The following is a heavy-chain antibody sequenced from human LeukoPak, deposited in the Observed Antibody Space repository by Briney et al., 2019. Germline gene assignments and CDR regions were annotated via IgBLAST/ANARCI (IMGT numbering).Heavy chain of an antibody. CDR1: GFTFNYAW. Sequence: GGSLRLSCAASGFTFNYAWMSWVRQAPGKGLEWVSAISGSGGSTYYADSVKGRFTISRDNSKNTLYLQMNSLRAEDTAVYYCAKEGSGYSYGPGWFDPWGQGTLVTVSS. D-gene: IGHD5-18*01. V-gene: IGHV3-23*01. J-gene: IGHJ5*02. CDR2: ISGSGGST. CDR3: AKEGSGYSYGPGWFDP.